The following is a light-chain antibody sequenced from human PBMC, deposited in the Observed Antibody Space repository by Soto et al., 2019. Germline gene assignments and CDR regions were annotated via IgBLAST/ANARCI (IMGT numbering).Light chain of an antibody. CDR2: GAS. CDR3: QHFEDSLT. V-gene: IGKV3-20*01. CDR1: QSVDSST. J-gene: IGKJ4*01. Sequence: EIVLTQSPGTLSLSPGERATLSCRASQSVDSSTLAWYQQKPGQAPRLLISGASNRATGIPDRFSGSGSGTDFTLALSRLEPEDFAVYYCQHFEDSLTFGGGTKVEIK.